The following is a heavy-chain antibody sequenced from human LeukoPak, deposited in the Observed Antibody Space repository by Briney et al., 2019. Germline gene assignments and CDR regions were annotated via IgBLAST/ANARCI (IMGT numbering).Heavy chain of an antibody. CDR3: ARGHYYGSGSYTPFDY. CDR2: INSDGSST. Sequence: GGSLRLSCAASGFTFSSYWMHWVRQAPGKGLVWVSRINSDGSSTSYADSVKGRFTISRVNAKNTLYLQMNSLRAEDTAVYYCARGHYYGSGSYTPFDYWGQGTLVTVSS. J-gene: IGHJ4*02. CDR1: GFTFSSYW. D-gene: IGHD3-10*01. V-gene: IGHV3-74*01.